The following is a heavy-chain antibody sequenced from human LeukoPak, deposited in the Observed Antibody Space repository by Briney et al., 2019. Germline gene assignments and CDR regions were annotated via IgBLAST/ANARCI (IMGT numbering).Heavy chain of an antibody. CDR1: GFSFSTYA. Sequence: GGSLRLSCAASGFSFSTYAMSWVRQAPGKGLEYVSAISSNGGSTYYANSVKGRFTISRDNSKNTLYLQMGSLRAEDMAVYYCARVPSSDYYYGMDVWGQGTTVTVSS. J-gene: IGHJ6*02. V-gene: IGHV3-64*01. CDR2: ISSNGGST. CDR3: ARVPSSDYYYGMDV.